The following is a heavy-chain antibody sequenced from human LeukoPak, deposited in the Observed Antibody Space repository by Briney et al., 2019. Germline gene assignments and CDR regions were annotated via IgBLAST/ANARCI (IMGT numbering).Heavy chain of an antibody. V-gene: IGHV1-69*13. CDR1: GGPFSSFA. D-gene: IGHD3-22*01. Sequence: SVKVSCKASGGPFSSFAISWVRQAPGQGLEWMGGIIPIFGTANYAQKFQGRVTITADESTSTAYMELSSLRSEDTAVYYCARGDYYDSSGSYDYWGQGTLVTVSS. J-gene: IGHJ4*02. CDR3: ARGDYYDSSGSYDY. CDR2: IIPIFGTA.